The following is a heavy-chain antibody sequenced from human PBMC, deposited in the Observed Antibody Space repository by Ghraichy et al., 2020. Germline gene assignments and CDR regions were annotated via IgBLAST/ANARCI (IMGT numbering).Heavy chain of an antibody. CDR3: TSYGSGSYYNVLLLDY. CDR1: GFTFSNAW. J-gene: IGHJ4*02. D-gene: IGHD3-10*01. CDR2: IKSKTDGGTT. V-gene: IGHV3-15*01. Sequence: GESLNISCAASGFTFSNAWMSWVRQAPGKGLEWVGRIKSKTDGGTTDYAAPVKGRFTISRDDSKNTLYLQMNSLKTEDTAVYYCTSYGSGSYYNVLLLDYWGQGTLVTVSS.